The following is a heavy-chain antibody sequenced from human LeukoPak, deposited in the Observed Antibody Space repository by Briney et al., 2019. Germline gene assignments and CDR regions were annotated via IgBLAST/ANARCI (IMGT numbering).Heavy chain of an antibody. V-gene: IGHV3-7*03. CDR3: ARDHCSSTSYSTFDY. Sequence: GGSLRLSCAASGFTFSSYWMSWVRQAPGKGLEWVANIKQDGSEKYYVDSVKGRFTISRDNAKNSLYLQMNSLRAEDTAVYYCARDHCSSTSYSTFDYWGQGTLVTVSS. CDR1: GFTFSSYW. J-gene: IGHJ4*02. D-gene: IGHD2-2*01. CDR2: IKQDGSEK.